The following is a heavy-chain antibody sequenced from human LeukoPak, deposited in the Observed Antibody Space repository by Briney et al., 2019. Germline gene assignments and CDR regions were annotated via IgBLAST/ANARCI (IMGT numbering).Heavy chain of an antibody. CDR2: INHSGST. CDR3: ARRRWLPSPLDY. CDR1: GGSFSGYY. J-gene: IGHJ4*02. Sequence: SETLSLTCAVYGGSFSGYYWSWIRQPPGKGLEWIGEINHSGSTNYNPSLKSRVTISVDTSKNQFSLKLSSVTAADTAVYYCARRRWLPSPLDYWGQGTLVTVSS. D-gene: IGHD5-24*01. V-gene: IGHV4-34*01.